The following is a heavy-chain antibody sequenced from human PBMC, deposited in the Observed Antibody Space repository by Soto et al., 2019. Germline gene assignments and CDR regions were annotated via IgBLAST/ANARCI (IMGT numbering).Heavy chain of an antibody. CDR3: ARDLTAADY. J-gene: IGHJ4*02. Sequence: QVQLMQSGAEVNKPGASVTISCKASGYTFTSYYIHWVRQAPRQGLEWMAIINPSGGSTNYAQKFQGRVTVTRDTSTSTVNMELSSLSSEDTAVYYCARDLTAADYWGQGTLVTVSS. V-gene: IGHV1-46*01. CDR1: GYTFTSYY. D-gene: IGHD2-21*02. CDR2: INPSGGST.